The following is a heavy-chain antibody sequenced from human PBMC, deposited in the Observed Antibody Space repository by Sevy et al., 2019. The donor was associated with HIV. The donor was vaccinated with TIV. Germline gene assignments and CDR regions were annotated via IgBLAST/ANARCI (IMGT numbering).Heavy chain of an antibody. CDR3: AREGFATPADTYHFYFYYMDV. CDR1: GYTFTGYY. D-gene: IGHD2-15*01. V-gene: IGHV1-2*02. J-gene: IGHJ6*03. CDR2: INPNSGGT. Sequence: ASVKVSCKASGYTFTGYYLHWVRQAPGQGLEWMGWINPNSGGTNSAQKFQGRVTMTRDTSIGTAYMELTRLRSDDTAVYYCAREGFATPADTYHFYFYYMDVWGTGTTVTVSS.